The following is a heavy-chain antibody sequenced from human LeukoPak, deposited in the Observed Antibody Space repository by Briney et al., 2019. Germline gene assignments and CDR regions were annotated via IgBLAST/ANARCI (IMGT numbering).Heavy chain of an antibody. Sequence: ASVKVSCKASGYTFTSYDINWVRQAPGQGLEWMGWMNPNSGNTGYAQKFQGRVTMTRNTSISTAYMELSSLRSEDTAVYYCARGYLAAAGVDYYYYIDVWGKGTTVTVSS. V-gene: IGHV1-8*01. CDR3: ARGYLAAAGVDYYYYIDV. D-gene: IGHD6-13*01. CDR2: MNPNSGNT. J-gene: IGHJ6*03. CDR1: GYTFTSYD.